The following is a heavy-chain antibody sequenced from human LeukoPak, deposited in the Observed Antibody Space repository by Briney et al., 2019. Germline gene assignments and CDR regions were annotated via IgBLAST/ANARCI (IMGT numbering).Heavy chain of an antibody. CDR1: GGSISSYY. CDR2: IYYSGST. D-gene: IGHD6-19*01. V-gene: IGHV4-59*01. Sequence: PSETLSLTCTVSGGSISSYYWSWLRQPPGKGLEWIGYIYYSGSTNYNPSLKSRVTISVDTSKNQFSLKLSSVTAADTAVYYCAGGSSGWYYGNWFDPWGQGTLVTVSS. CDR3: AGGSSGWYYGNWFDP. J-gene: IGHJ5*02.